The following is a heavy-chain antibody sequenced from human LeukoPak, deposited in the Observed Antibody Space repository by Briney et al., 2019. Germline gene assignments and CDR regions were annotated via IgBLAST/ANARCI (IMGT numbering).Heavy chain of an antibody. D-gene: IGHD2-2*01. Sequence: GASLKISCKGSGSSFTSYWIGWVRQMPGKGLEWMGIIYPGDSDIRYSPSFQGQVIISADKPISTAYLQWSSLKASDTAIYYCARSCSSTSCYLTDAFDIWGQGTMVTVSS. CDR3: ARSCSSTSCYLTDAFDI. J-gene: IGHJ3*02. CDR2: IYPGDSDI. V-gene: IGHV5-51*04. CDR1: GSSFTSYW.